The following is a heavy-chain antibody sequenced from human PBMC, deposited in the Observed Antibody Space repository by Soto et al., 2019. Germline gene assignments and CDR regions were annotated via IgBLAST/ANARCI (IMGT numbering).Heavy chain of an antibody. J-gene: IGHJ4*02. D-gene: IGHD3-22*01. CDR3: ARANYYDSPFDY. V-gene: IGHV4-61*01. CDR2: IYYSGST. Sequence: PSETLSLTCTVSGGSASSGSYYWSWIRQPPGKGLEWIGYIYYSGSTNYNPSLKSRVTISVDTSKNQFSLKLSSVTAADTAVYYCARANYYDSPFDYWGQGTLVTVS. CDR1: GGSASSGSYY.